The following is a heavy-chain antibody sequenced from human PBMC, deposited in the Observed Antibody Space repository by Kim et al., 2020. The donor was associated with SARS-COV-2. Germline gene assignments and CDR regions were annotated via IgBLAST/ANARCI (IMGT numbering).Heavy chain of an antibody. CDR2: INHSGST. CDR1: GGSFSGYY. J-gene: IGHJ4*02. V-gene: IGHV4-34*01. Sequence: SETLSLTCAVYGGSFSGYYWSWIRQPPGKGLEWIGEINHSGSTNYNPSLKSRVTISVDTSKNQFSLKLSSVTAADTAVYYCARGRALYNWNYVWGDYWGQGTLVTVSS. CDR3: ARGRALYNWNYVWGDY. D-gene: IGHD1-7*01.